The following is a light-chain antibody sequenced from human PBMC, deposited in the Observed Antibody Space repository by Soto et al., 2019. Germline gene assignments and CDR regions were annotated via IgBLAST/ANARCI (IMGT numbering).Light chain of an antibody. V-gene: IGKV3-20*01. Sequence: IVLTQSPGTLVLSPGARADISCRASQSISDTLAWYQPKPGQAPRPLIYASSNRATGIPDRFSGSASGADFTLTIDRLEPEDFAVYYCQLYGTSPPFGQGTRLEIK. J-gene: IGKJ5*01. CDR2: ASS. CDR1: QSISDT. CDR3: QLYGTSPP.